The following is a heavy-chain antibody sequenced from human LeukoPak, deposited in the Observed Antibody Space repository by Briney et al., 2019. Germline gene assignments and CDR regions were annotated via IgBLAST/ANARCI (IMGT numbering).Heavy chain of an antibody. CDR1: GGSISSYY. Sequence: SETLSLTCSVCGGSISSYYWSWIRQPPGKGLEWIGYFHNSGTSTYNPSLKSRVTISADTSKNQFSLKLNSLTTADTAVYYCTSGAGWLIDYWGPGIPVTVSS. V-gene: IGHV4-59*01. CDR2: FHNSGTS. CDR3: TSGAGWLIDY. D-gene: IGHD3-16*01. J-gene: IGHJ4*02.